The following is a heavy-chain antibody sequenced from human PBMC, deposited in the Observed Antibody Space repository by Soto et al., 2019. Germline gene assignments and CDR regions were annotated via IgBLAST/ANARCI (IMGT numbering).Heavy chain of an antibody. CDR2: INHSGST. CDR1: GGSFSGYY. Sequence: PSETLSLTCAVYGGSFSGYYWSWIRQPPGKWLEWIGEINHSGSTNYNPSLESRVTISVDTSKNQFSLKLSSVTAADTAVYYCARDTVTTLYWYFDLWGRGXLVTVYS. D-gene: IGHD4-17*01. CDR3: ARDTVTTLYWYFDL. V-gene: IGHV4-34*01. J-gene: IGHJ2*01.